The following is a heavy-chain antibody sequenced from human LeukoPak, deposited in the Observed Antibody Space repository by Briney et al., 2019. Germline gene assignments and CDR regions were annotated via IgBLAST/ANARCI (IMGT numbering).Heavy chain of an antibody. CDR1: GGTFSSYA. D-gene: IGHD3/OR15-3a*01. Sequence: SGKVSCKASGGTFSSYAISWVRQAPGQGLEWMGGIIPIFGTANYEQKFQGRVTITADESTSTAYMELSSLRSEDAAVYYCARGGRDWSPRSDYWGQGTLVTVSS. CDR3: ARGGRDWSPRSDY. CDR2: IIPIFGTA. V-gene: IGHV1-69*13. J-gene: IGHJ4*02.